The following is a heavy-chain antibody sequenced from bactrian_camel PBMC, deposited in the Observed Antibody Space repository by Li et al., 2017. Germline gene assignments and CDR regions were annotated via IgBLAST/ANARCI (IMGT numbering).Heavy chain of an antibody. V-gene: IGHV3-2*01. J-gene: IGHJ4*01. D-gene: IGHD1*01. Sequence: QVQLVESGGGSVQAGGSLRLSCVASGNTHNSNYMGWFRQSPGKEMEWVCSVYSDGETTFYADSVKGRFTVSRDSAANTVNLQMNNLESEDTALYYCATRDGAAYNYWGQGTQVTVS. CDR1: GNTHNSNY. CDR3: ATRDGAAYNY. CDR2: VYSDGETT.